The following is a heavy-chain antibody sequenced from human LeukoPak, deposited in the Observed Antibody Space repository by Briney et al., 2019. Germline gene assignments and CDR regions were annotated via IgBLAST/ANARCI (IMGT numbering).Heavy chain of an antibody. J-gene: IGHJ4*02. CDR1: GDSVSGISFY. CDR3: ARYYDSSGYWSTPHFDY. Sequence: SETLSLTCTVSGDSVSGISFYWSWIRQPPGKGLQYIGYIQYSGSTNYNPSLKSRVTISVDTSKNQFSLKLSSVTAADTAVYYCARYYDSSGYWSTPHFDYWGQETLVTVSS. V-gene: IGHV4-61*01. D-gene: IGHD3-22*01. CDR2: IQYSGST.